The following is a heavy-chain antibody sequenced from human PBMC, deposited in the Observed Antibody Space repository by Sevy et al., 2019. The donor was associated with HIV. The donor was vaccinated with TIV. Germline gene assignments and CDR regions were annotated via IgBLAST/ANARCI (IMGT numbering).Heavy chain of an antibody. CDR1: GFSLSDYY. D-gene: IGHD6-6*01. Sequence: GGSLRLSCAASGFSLSDYYMSWIRQAPGKGLEWVSYISSSGSTIYYADSVKGRFTISRDNAKNSLYLQMNSLRAEDTAVYYCARDTYSSSGDYYYYYYMDVWGKGSTVTVSS. J-gene: IGHJ6*03. V-gene: IGHV3-11*01. CDR2: ISSSGSTI. CDR3: ARDTYSSSGDYYYYYYMDV.